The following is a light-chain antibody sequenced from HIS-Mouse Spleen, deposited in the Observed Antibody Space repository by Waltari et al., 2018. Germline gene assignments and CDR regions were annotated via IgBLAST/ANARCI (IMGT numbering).Light chain of an antibody. CDR3: YSTDSSGNHRV. CDR2: EDS. J-gene: IGLJ2*01. CDR1: ALPKKY. Sequence: SYELTQPPLVSVSPGQTARITCPGDALPKKYAYWYQQKSGQAPVLVIYEDSKRPSGIPERFSGSSSGTMATLTISGAQVEDEADYYCYSTDSSGNHRVFGGRTKLTVL. V-gene: IGLV3-10*01.